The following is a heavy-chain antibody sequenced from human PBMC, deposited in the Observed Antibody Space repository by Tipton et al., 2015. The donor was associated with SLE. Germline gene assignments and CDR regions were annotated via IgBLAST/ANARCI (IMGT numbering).Heavy chain of an antibody. CDR3: ATSYDSRGYSAYYYMDD. J-gene: IGHJ6*03. Sequence: SLRLSCKASGFFFSNYAMSWVRQTPGKGLGWVSRISGSGDMTYYADSVKGRFTISRDNSKYTNTLYLEMHSLRAEDTAVYYCATSYDSRGYSAYYYMDDWGKGTTVTVS. CDR1: GFFFSNYA. CDR2: ISGSGDMT. D-gene: IGHD3-22*01. V-gene: IGHV3-23*01.